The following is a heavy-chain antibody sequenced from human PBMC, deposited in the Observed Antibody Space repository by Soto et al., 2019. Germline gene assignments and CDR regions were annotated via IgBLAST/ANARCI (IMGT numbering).Heavy chain of an antibody. D-gene: IGHD2-21*02. V-gene: IGHV4-59*01. Sequence: QVQLQESGPGLVKPSETLSLTCTVSGGSISSYYWSWIRQPPGKGLEWIGYIYYSGRTNYNPSLKSRVTISVDTSKNQFALKLSSVTAADTAVYYCARMTFADYFDYGGKGPRVTVSS. J-gene: IGHJ4*02. CDR2: IYYSGRT. CDR1: GGSISSYY. CDR3: ARMTFADYFDY.